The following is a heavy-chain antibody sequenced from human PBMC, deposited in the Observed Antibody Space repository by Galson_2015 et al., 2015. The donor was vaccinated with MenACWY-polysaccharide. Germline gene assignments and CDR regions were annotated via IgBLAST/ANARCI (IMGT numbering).Heavy chain of an antibody. CDR3: ARDAQRGYSGYDYFFDY. CDR2: INSVGSTT. D-gene: IGHD5-12*01. V-gene: IGHV3-74*01. Sequence: SLRLSCAASGFTFSTHWMHWVRQAPGKGLVWLSRINSVGSTTNYADSVKGRFTISRDNSKNTLYLEMNSLRAEDTAVYYCARDAQRGYSGYDYFFDYWGQGTLVTVSS. CDR1: GFTFSTHW. J-gene: IGHJ4*02.